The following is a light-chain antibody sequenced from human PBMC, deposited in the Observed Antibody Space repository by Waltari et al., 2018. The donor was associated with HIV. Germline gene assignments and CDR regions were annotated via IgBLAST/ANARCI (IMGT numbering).Light chain of an antibody. CDR1: QSVSSY. CDR3: QQRSNWPYT. V-gene: IGKV3-11*01. J-gene: IGKJ2*01. Sequence: EIVLTQSPATLSLSPGERATLSCSARQSVSSYLAWYQQKPGQAPRLLNYDASNRATVIPARFSGSGSGTDFTLTISSREPEDFAVYYCQQRSNWPYTFGQGTKLEIK. CDR2: DAS.